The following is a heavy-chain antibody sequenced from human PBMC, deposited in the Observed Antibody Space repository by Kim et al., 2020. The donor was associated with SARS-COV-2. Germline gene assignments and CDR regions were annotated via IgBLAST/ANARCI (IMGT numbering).Heavy chain of an antibody. V-gene: IGHV4-39*01. CDR2: IYYSGST. CDR3: ASQFSSGWYGYYYCYYGMDV. Sequence: SETLSLTCTVSGGSISSSSYYWGWIRQPPGKGLEWIGSIYYSGSTYYNPSLKSRVTISVDTSKNQFSLKLSSVTAADTAVYYCASQFSSGWYGYYYCYYGMDVWGPGTTVTVS. D-gene: IGHD6-19*01. J-gene: IGHJ6*01. CDR1: GGSISSSSYY.